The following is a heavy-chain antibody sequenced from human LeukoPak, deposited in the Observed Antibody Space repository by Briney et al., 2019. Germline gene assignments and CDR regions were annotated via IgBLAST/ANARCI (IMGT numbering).Heavy chain of an antibody. CDR3: AREVTEGDDQLLWFGELLYNNWFDP. CDR2: IYPGDSDT. CDR1: GYRFTSYW. V-gene: IGHV5-51*01. J-gene: IGHJ5*02. D-gene: IGHD3-10*01. Sequence: GESLKISCKGSGYRFTSYWIGWVRQMPGKGLEWMAIIYPGDSDTRYSPSFQGQVTISADKSISTAYLQWSSLKASDTAMYYCAREVTEGDDQLLWFGELLYNNWFDPWGQGTLVTVSS.